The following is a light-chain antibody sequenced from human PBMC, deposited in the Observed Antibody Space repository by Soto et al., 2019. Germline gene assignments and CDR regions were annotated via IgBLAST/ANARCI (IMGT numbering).Light chain of an antibody. CDR2: DAR. CDR3: LLSHSGHRV. J-gene: IGLJ3*02. CDR1: TGPVTSANY. V-gene: IGLV7-46*01. Sequence: QAVVTQEPSLTVSPGGTVTLTCCCSTGPVTSANYPYWFQQKAGQAPRTMIYDARDKHPWPPPRFSACLLGGKAALTLSGEEPEDEAEYYCLLSHSGHRVFGGGTKLTVL.